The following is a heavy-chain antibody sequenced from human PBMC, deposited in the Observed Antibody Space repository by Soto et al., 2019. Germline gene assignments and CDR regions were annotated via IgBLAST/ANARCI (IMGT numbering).Heavy chain of an antibody. D-gene: IGHD2-21*02. CDR2: ISYDGSNK. Sequence: QVQLVESGGGVVQPGRSLRLSCAASGFTFSSYAMHWVRQAPGKGLEWVAVISYDGSNKYYADSVKGRFTTSRDNSKNTLYLQMNSLRAEDTAVYYCASRARYCGGDCSIPNWGQGTLVTVSS. J-gene: IGHJ4*02. V-gene: IGHV3-30-3*01. CDR1: GFTFSSYA. CDR3: ASRARYCGGDCSIPN.